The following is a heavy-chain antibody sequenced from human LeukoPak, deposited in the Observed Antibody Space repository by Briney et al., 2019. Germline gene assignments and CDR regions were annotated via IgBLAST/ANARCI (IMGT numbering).Heavy chain of an antibody. CDR1: GGSFSGYY. V-gene: IGHV4-34*01. CDR2: IYYSGST. J-gene: IGHJ4*02. Sequence: SETLSLTCAVYGGSFSGYYWSWIRQPPGKGLEWIGSIYYSGSTYYNPSLKNRVTISVDTSRTQFSLKLSSVTAADTAVYYCARHGTGSSGTYYFFGCWGQGTPVTVSS. D-gene: IGHD1-26*01. CDR3: ARHGTGSSGTYYFFGC.